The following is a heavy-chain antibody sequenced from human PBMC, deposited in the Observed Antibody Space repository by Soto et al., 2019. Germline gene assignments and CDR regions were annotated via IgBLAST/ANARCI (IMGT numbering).Heavy chain of an antibody. CDR2: IYSSGIP. CDR1: GDTISSSTYN. Sequence: QLQLQESGPGLVKPSETLSLTCSVSGDTISSSTYNWGWVRQPPGKGLEWVGTIYSSGIPYYNPSLKSRVAISVDTSKNQFSLELTSVTAADTAVYYCARTHTLYGRLTDWGQGTLVTVSA. CDR3: ARTHTLYGRLTD. D-gene: IGHD4-17*01. J-gene: IGHJ4*02. V-gene: IGHV4-39*01.